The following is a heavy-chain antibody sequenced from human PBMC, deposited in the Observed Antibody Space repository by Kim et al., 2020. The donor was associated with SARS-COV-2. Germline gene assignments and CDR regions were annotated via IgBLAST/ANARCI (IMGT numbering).Heavy chain of an antibody. CDR1: GGSISSSSYY. V-gene: IGHV4-39*01. CDR3: ARQESIAARGVFYYYGMDV. Sequence: SETLSLTCTVSGGSISSSSYYWGWIRQPPGKGLEWIGSIYYSGSTYYNPSLKSRVTISVDTSKNQFSLKLSSVTAEDTAVYYCARQESIAARGVFYYYGMDVWGQGTTVTVSS. D-gene: IGHD6-6*01. J-gene: IGHJ6*02. CDR2: IYYSGST.